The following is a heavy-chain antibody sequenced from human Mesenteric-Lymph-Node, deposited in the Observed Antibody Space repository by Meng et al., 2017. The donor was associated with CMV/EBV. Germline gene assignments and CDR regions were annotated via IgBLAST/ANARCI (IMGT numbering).Heavy chain of an antibody. D-gene: IGHD2-2*01. Sequence: GESLKISCAASGFTFSSYGMHWVRQAPGKGLEWVAFIRYDGSNKYYADSVKGRFTISRDNSKNTLYLQMNSLRAEDTALYYCAKDLEDIVVVPAAMLSGSYYGMDVWGQGTTVTVSS. CDR2: IRYDGSNK. V-gene: IGHV3-30*02. J-gene: IGHJ6*02. CDR1: GFTFSSYG. CDR3: AKDLEDIVVVPAAMLSGSYYGMDV.